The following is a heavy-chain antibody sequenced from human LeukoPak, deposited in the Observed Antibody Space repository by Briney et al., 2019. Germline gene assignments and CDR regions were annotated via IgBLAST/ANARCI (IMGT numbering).Heavy chain of an antibody. CDR1: GGSISSYY. Sequence: SETLSLTCTVSGGSISSYYWSWIRQPPGKGLEWIGYIYYSGSTNYNPSLKSRVTISVDTPKNQFSLKLSSVTAADTAVYYCARLGGDCSGGSCYSSHYYYYGMDVWGQGTTVTVSS. CDR3: ARLGGDCSGGSCYSSHYYYYGMDV. J-gene: IGHJ6*02. CDR2: IYYSGST. V-gene: IGHV4-59*01. D-gene: IGHD2-15*01.